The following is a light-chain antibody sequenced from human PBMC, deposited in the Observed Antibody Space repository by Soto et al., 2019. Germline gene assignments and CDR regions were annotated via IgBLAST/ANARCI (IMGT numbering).Light chain of an antibody. CDR2: TAS. J-gene: IGKJ1*01. V-gene: IGKV1-27*01. Sequence: DLQMTQSPSSLSASVGDRVTIACRASQGISSYLAWYQQKPGKVPKLLIYTASTLQAGVPSRFSGSGSGTDFTLTISSLQPEDAATYYCQKYNNAPWTFGQGTKVDI. CDR1: QGISSY. CDR3: QKYNNAPWT.